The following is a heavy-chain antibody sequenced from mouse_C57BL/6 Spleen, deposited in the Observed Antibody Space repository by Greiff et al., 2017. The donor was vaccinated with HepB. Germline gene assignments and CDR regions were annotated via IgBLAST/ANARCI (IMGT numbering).Heavy chain of an antibody. Sequence: VQLQQSGAELVKPGASVKISCKASGYAFSSYWMNWVKQRPGKGLEWIGQIYPGDGDTNYNGKFKGKATLTADKSSSTAYMQLSSLTYEDSAVYFCARGEDGYGGYAMDYWGQGTSVTVSS. CDR2: IYPGDGDT. CDR3: ARGEDGYGGYAMDY. V-gene: IGHV1-80*01. CDR1: GYAFSSYW. D-gene: IGHD2-2*01. J-gene: IGHJ4*01.